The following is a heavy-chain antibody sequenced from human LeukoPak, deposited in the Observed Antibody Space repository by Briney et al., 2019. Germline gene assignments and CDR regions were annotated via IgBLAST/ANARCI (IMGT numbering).Heavy chain of an antibody. Sequence: GASVKVSCKASGGTFSSYAISWVRQAPGQGLEWMGGIIPIFGTANYAQKFQGRVTITADESTSTAYMELSSLRSEGTAVYYCARGSTPRIAVAGSHYDYWGQGTLVTVSS. CDR3: ARGSTPRIAVAGSHYDY. CDR2: IIPIFGTA. D-gene: IGHD6-19*01. V-gene: IGHV1-69*01. J-gene: IGHJ4*02. CDR1: GGTFSSYA.